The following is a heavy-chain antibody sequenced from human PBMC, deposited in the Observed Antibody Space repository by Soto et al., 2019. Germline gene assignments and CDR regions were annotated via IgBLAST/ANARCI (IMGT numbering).Heavy chain of an antibody. CDR2: IGGGNTYR. V-gene: IGHV3-23*01. CDR3: ANVAVSYNGKWDWFDS. D-gene: IGHD1-26*01. CDR1: RFIFSDYA. J-gene: IGHJ5*01. Sequence: DVQLLESGGGLVQPWGSLTLACAASRFIFSDYAMNWVRQAPGKGLEWVSSIGGGNTYRYYGASVKGRFIISRDNDKNTMYLQMSSLRVDDTAVYYCANVAVSYNGKWDWFDSWGQGTLVTVS.